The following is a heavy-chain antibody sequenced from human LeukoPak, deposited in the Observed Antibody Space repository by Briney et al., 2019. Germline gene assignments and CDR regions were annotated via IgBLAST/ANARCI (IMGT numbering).Heavy chain of an antibody. Sequence: SETLSLTCTVSGGSISSYYWSWIRQPPGKGLEWIGYIYYSGSTNYNPSLKSRVTISVDTSKNQFSLKLSSVTAADTTVYYCARGGFLEWLLFHTKTVNWFDPWGQGTLVTVSS. J-gene: IGHJ5*02. CDR3: ARGGFLEWLLFHTKTVNWFDP. CDR1: GGSISSYY. V-gene: IGHV4-59*01. CDR2: IYYSGST. D-gene: IGHD3-3*01.